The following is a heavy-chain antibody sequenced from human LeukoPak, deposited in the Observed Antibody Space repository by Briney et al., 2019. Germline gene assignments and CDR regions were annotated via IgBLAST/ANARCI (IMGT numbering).Heavy chain of an antibody. Sequence: SETLSLXCTVSGGSISSGSYYWIWIRQPAGKGLEWIGRIYTSGSTNYNPSLKSRVTISVDTSKNQFSLKLSSVTAADTAVYYCASANWGSSFDYWGQGTLVTVSS. J-gene: IGHJ4*02. D-gene: IGHD3-16*01. CDR3: ASANWGSSFDY. V-gene: IGHV4-61*02. CDR2: IYTSGST. CDR1: GGSISSGSYY.